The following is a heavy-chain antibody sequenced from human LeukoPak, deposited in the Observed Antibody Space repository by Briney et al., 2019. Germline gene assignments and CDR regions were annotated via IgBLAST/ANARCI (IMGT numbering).Heavy chain of an antibody. V-gene: IGHV3-23*01. J-gene: IGHJ4*02. D-gene: IGHD3-10*01. CDR2: ISGSASGGIT. CDR3: ANHRSAFEF. CDR1: GFTFSGYA. Sequence: GGSLRLSCAASGFTFSGYAMSWVRQAPGKGLGWVSAISGSASGGITNYADSVRGRFTIYRDDYRNTLYLQMNSLRVEDTAVYYCANHRSAFEFWGQGTLVTVS.